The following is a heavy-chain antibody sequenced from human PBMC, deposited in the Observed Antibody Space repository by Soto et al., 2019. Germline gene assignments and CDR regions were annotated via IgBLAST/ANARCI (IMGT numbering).Heavy chain of an antibody. D-gene: IGHD7-27*01. V-gene: IGHV4-30-4*01. CDR1: GGSISNVNYC. Sequence: QVQLQESGPGLVKPSDTLSLTCTVSGGSISNVNYCWSWIRQSPDKGPEWIGHIYDGGRTYNNPSLKSRFTISVDTSNNQFSLKLSSVRAADTPVYYCARGPAGDKVDYWGQGTLVTVSS. CDR3: ARGPAGDKVDY. CDR2: IYDGGRT. J-gene: IGHJ4*02.